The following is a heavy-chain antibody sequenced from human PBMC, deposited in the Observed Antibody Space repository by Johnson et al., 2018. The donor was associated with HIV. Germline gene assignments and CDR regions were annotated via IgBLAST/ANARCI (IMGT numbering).Heavy chain of an antibody. CDR3: ARVGLTGAQTGDAFDI. V-gene: IGHV3-53*01. J-gene: IGHJ3*02. D-gene: IGHD7-27*01. CDR1: GFTVSSNY. Sequence: EVQLVESGGGLIQPGGSLRLSCAASGFTVSSNYMSWVRQAPGKGLVWVSRINSGGSTYYADSVKGRFTISRDNSKNTLYLQMNSLRAEDTAVYYCARVGLTGAQTGDAFDIWGQGTMVTVSS. CDR2: INSGGST.